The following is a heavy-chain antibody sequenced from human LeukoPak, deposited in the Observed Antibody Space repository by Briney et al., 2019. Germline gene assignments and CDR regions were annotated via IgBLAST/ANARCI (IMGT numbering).Heavy chain of an antibody. CDR3: AKDQGQMSTVTPYEV. V-gene: IGHV3-11*01. CDR2: ISSSGSTI. J-gene: IGHJ4*02. Sequence: PGGSLRLSCAASGFTFSDYYMSWIRQAPGKGLEWVSYISSSGSTIYYADSVKGRFTISRDNSKNTQYLQMNSLRAEDTAVYYCAKDQGQMSTVTPYEVWGQGTLVTVSS. D-gene: IGHD4-17*01. CDR1: GFTFSDYY.